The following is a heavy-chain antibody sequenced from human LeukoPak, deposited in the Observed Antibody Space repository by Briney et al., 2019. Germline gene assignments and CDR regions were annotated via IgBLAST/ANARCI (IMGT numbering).Heavy chain of an antibody. J-gene: IGHJ4*02. Sequence: GGSLRLSCAASDFSVNNNYVDWVRQAPGKGLEWVSCMDNFGIKTYADSVQGRFTVSRDSSRNMVFLQMNSLRVEDTAVYYCAGGKYYGSGTRPGYLGYWGLGTMVTVSS. D-gene: IGHD3-10*01. CDR3: AGGKYYGSGTRPGYLGY. CDR2: MDNFGIK. CDR1: DFSVNNNY. V-gene: IGHV3-53*01.